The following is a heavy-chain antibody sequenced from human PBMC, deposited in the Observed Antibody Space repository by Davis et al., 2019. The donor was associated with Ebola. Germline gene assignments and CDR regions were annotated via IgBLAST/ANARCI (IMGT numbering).Heavy chain of an antibody. CDR1: GYRFTSYY. Sequence: ASVTVPCKASGYRFTSYYMHWVRQAPGQGLEWMGIINPITGGTSYAQNFQVRVNMTRDTSTSTVYMELSSLRSEDTAVYYCAREGGRYYDSSGYGFDIWGQGTMVKVSS. V-gene: IGHV1-46*01. D-gene: IGHD3-22*01. CDR2: INPITGGT. J-gene: IGHJ3*02. CDR3: AREGGRYYDSSGYGFDI.